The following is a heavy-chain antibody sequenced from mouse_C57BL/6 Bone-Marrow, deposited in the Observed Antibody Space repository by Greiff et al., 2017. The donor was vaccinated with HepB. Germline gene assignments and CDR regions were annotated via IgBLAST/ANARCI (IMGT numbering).Heavy chain of an antibody. CDR3: YYYGSSYDY. J-gene: IGHJ2*01. CDR1: GFNIKDDY. D-gene: IGHD1-1*01. Sequence: VQLKQSGAELVRPGASVKLSCTASGFNIKDDYMHWVKQRPEQGLEWIGWIDPENGDTEYASKFQGKATITADTSSNTAYRQLSSLTSEDTAVYYCYYYGSSYDYWGQGTTLTVSS. V-gene: IGHV14-4*01. CDR2: IDPENGDT.